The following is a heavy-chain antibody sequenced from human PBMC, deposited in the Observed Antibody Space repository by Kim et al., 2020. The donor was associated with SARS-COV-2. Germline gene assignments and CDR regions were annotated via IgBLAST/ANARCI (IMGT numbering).Heavy chain of an antibody. CDR3: ARGVTVVTITPFGC. CDR1: GFTYSSYW. J-gene: IGHJ4*02. Sequence: GGSLRLSCEASGFTYSSYWMHWVRQVPGKGLTWVSRINSDGSVTTYADSVNGRFTISRDNARNTLFLQMNSLRVDDTAVYYCARGVTVVTITPFGCWGQG. D-gene: IGHD5-12*01. CDR2: INSDGSVT. V-gene: IGHV3-74*01.